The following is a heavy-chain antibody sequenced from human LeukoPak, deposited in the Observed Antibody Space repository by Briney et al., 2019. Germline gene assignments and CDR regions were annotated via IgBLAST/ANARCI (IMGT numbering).Heavy chain of an antibody. CDR1: GYRFSSYW. Sequence: GESLKISCKGSGYRFSSYWIGWVRQMPGKGLEWMGIIYPGDSETRCSPSFQGQVTISADKSISTAYLQWSSLKASDTAMYYCVRALGYCSSGSCYYYDYWGQGTLVTVSS. CDR2: IYPGDSET. J-gene: IGHJ4*02. D-gene: IGHD2-15*01. V-gene: IGHV5-51*01. CDR3: VRALGYCSSGSCYYYDY.